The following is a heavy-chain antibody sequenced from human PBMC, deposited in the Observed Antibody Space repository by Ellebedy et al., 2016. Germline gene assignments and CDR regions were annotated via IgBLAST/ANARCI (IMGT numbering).Heavy chain of an antibody. CDR3: AAKGYSSSWYVVDY. J-gene: IGHJ4*02. CDR2: IYSGGST. D-gene: IGHD6-13*01. Sequence: GGSLRLSCAASGFTVSSNYMSWVRQAPGKGLEWVSVIYSGGSTYYADSVKGRFTISRDNSKNTLYLQMNSLRAEDTAVYYCAAKGYSSSWYVVDYWGQGTLVTVSS. CDR1: GFTVSSNY. V-gene: IGHV3-53*01.